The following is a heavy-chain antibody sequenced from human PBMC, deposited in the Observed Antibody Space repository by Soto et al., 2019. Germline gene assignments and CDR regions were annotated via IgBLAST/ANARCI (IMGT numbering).Heavy chain of an antibody. V-gene: IGHV1-46*01. Sequence: ASVKVSCKASGYTFTSYHMHWVRQAPGQGLEWMGIINPSGGSTSYAQKFQGRVTMTRDTSTSTVYMELSSLRSEDTAVYYCARDLVVVTEYYFDYWGQGTLVTAPQ. CDR2: INPSGGST. CDR1: GYTFTSYH. D-gene: IGHD2-21*02. J-gene: IGHJ4*02. CDR3: ARDLVVVTEYYFDY.